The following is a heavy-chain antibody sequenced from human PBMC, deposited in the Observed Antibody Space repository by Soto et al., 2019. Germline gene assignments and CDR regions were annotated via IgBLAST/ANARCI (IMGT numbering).Heavy chain of an antibody. J-gene: IGHJ4*02. CDR3: ARRRGAYYYDSSGYFRG. D-gene: IGHD3-22*01. CDR1: GGSFSGYY. V-gene: IGHV4-34*01. CDR2: INHSGST. Sequence: QSQTLSLTCAVYGGSFSGYYWSWIRQPPGKGLEWIGEINHSGSTNYNPSLKSRVTISVDTSKNQFSLELSSVTAADTAVYYCARRRGAYYYDSSGYFRGWGQGTLVTVSS.